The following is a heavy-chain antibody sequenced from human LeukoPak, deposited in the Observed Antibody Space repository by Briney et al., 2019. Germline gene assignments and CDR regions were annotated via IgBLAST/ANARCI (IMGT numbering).Heavy chain of an antibody. CDR1: GFTFSSYA. D-gene: IGHD3-10*01. J-gene: IGHJ4*02. V-gene: IGHV3-30*03. Sequence: GGSLRLSCAASGFTFSSYAMRWVRQAPGKGLEWVAAISYDGSNKYYADSVKGRFTISRDNSKNTLYLQMNSLRAEDTAVYYCAGGYYFFDYWGQGTLVTVSS. CDR3: AGGYYFFDY. CDR2: ISYDGSNK.